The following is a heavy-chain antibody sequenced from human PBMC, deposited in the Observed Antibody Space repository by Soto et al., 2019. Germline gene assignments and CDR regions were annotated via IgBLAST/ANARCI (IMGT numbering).Heavy chain of an antibody. CDR3: ARDKITGVFDF. CDR2: INHSGST. V-gene: IGHV4-34*01. Sequence: PSETLSLTCAVYGGSFSGYYWTWIRQPPGTGLEWIGEINHSGSTNYNPSLKSRVTISVDTSKNQFSLKLTSVTAADTAVYNCARDKITGVFDFWGQGTLVTVSS. D-gene: IGHD2-8*02. CDR1: GGSFSGYY. J-gene: IGHJ4*02.